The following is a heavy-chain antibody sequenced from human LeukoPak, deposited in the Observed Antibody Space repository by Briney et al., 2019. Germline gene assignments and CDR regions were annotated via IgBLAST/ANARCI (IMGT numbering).Heavy chain of an antibody. V-gene: IGHV1-18*04. J-gene: IGHJ1*01. CDR3: ARDTYCSSTSGRFTQVQR. CDR2: ISAYNGNT. D-gene: IGHD2-2*01. Sequence: ASVKVSCKASGYTFTSYGISWVRQAPGQGLEWMGWISAYNGNTNYAQKLQGRVTMTTDTSTSTAYMELRSLRSDDTAVYYCARDTYCSSTSGRFTQVQRWGQGTLVTVSS. CDR1: GYTFTSYG.